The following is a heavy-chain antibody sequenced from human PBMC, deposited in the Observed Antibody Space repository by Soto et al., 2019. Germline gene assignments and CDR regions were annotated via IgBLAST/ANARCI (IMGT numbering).Heavy chain of an antibody. J-gene: IGHJ5*02. D-gene: IGHD2-2*02. CDR3: ARDRHCDSPSCYIYNWFDP. V-gene: IGHV3-7*01. CDR1: GFTFSSYW. Sequence: EVQLVESGGGLVQPGGSLRLSCAASGFTFSSYWMSWVRQAPGKRLEWVANIKQDGSEKYYVDSVKGRFTISRVNAKNSLFLQMNGLRAEDTAVYYCARDRHCDSPSCYIYNWFDPWGQGTLVTVSS. CDR2: IKQDGSEK.